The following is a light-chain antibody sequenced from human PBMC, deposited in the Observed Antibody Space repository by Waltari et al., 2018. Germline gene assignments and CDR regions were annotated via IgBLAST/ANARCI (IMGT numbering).Light chain of an antibody. CDR3: CSFGGGYPVV. Sequence: QSALTQPRSVSGSPGQSVPIPLTATRRHGRSYYCVSWYQQHPGKAPKFMIYDVNKRPAGVPDRFSGSKSGNTASLTISGLQAEDEADYYCCSFGGGYPVVFGGGTTLTVL. CDR2: DVN. CDR1: RRHGRSYYC. J-gene: IGLJ3*02. V-gene: IGLV2-11*01.